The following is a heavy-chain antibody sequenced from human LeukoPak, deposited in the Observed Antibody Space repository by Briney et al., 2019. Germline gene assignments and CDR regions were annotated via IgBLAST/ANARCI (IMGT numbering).Heavy chain of an antibody. CDR1: GYTFNNYG. V-gene: IGHV1-18*01. CDR3: ARSPRSRTNANSYYFETNKKDTFEI. D-gene: IGHD3-22*01. J-gene: IGHJ3*02. CDR2: ISAYNGDK. Sequence: ASVKVSCKASGYTFNNYGITWVRQAPGQGLEWMGWISAYNGDKIQAQKFQGRVTMTTDTSTSTAYMELRSLNSDDTAVYYCARSPRSRTNANSYYFETNKKDTFEIWGQGTMVTVSS.